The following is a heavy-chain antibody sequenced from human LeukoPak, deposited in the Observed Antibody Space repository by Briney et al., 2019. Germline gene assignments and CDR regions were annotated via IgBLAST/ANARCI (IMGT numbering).Heavy chain of an antibody. D-gene: IGHD3-10*01. Sequence: SETLSLTCTVSGGSISSYYWSWIRQPPGKGLEWIGYVSFSGDTNYNPSLKSRVTISVDTSKNQFSLKLSSVTAADTAVYFCARSAYGPETVDYWGQGTLVTVSS. J-gene: IGHJ4*02. CDR3: ARSAYGPETVDY. V-gene: IGHV4-59*01. CDR1: GGSISSYY. CDR2: VSFSGDT.